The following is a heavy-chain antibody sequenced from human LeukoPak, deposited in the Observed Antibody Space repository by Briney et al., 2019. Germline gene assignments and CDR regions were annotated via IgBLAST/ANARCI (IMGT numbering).Heavy chain of an antibody. J-gene: IGHJ4*02. Sequence: GGSLRLSCAASGFTFSSYAMHWVRQAPGKGLEWVAVISYDGSNKYYADSVKGRFTISRDNSKNTLYLQMNSLRAEDTAVYYCARDRQLEWDYWGQGTLVTVSS. V-gene: IGHV3-30*04. CDR1: GFTFSSYA. CDR2: ISYDGSNK. CDR3: ARDRQLEWDY. D-gene: IGHD1-1*01.